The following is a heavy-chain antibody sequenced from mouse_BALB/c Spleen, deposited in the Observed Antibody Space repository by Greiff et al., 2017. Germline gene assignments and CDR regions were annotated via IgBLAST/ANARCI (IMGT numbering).Heavy chain of an antibody. CDR3: ARHEPTAKAMDY. CDR1: GFAFSSYD. CDR2: ISSGGGST. V-gene: IGHV5-12-1*01. J-gene: IGHJ4*01. D-gene: IGHD1-2*01. Sequence: EVKLQESGGGLVKPGGSLKLSCAASGFAFSSYDMSWVRQTPEKRLEWVAYISSGGGSTYYPDTVKGRFTISRDNAKNTLYLQMSSLKSEDTAMYYCARHEPTAKAMDYWGQGTSVTVSS.